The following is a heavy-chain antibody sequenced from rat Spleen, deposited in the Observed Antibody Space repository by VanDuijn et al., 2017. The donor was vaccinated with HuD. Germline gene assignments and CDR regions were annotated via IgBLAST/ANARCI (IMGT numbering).Heavy chain of an antibody. D-gene: IGHD1-12*02. J-gene: IGHJ2*01. CDR3: ARNYYDGSFDY. Sequence: EVKLVESGGGLVHPGRSLKLSCAASGFNFNVFWMAWVRQAPGKGLEWIAEINKDGTSINYSPSLKDKFTISRDNAQNTLYLQMNRLESEDTAIYHCARNYYDGSFDYWGQGVMVTVSS. V-gene: IGHV4-2*01. CDR2: INKDGTSI. CDR1: GFNFNVFW.